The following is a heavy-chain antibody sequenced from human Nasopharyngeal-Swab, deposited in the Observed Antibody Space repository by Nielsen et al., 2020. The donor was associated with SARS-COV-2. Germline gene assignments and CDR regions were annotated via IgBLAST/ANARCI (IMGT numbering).Heavy chain of an antibody. CDR2: IIPILGIA. CDR1: GGTFSSYA. J-gene: IGHJ6*02. CDR3: ARGNEGAAAGTDYYYYGMDV. Sequence: SVKVSCKASGGTFSSYAISWVRQAPGQGLEWMGRIIPILGIANYAQKFQGRVTITADKSTSTAYMELSSLRSEDTAVYYCARGNEGAAAGTDYYYYGMDVWGQGTTVTVSS. V-gene: IGHV1-69*04. D-gene: IGHD6-13*01.